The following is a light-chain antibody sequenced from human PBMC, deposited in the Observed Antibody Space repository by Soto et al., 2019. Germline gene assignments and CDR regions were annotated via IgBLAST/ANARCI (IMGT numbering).Light chain of an antibody. CDR3: QQYNGYSLWT. CDR2: DAF. CDR1: QSTNNR. V-gene: IGKV1-5*01. Sequence: DIQMTQSPSTLSASVGDRVTITCRASQSTNNRLAWYQKKPGKAPTLLIYDAFNLESGVPSRFSGSGSGTEFTLTVSSLQPDDFATYYCQQYNGYSLWTFGQGTKVDIK. J-gene: IGKJ1*01.